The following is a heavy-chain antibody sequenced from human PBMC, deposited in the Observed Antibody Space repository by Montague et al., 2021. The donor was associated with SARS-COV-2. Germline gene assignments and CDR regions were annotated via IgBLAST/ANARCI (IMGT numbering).Heavy chain of an antibody. CDR2: VNQSGTT. Sequence: SETLSLTCAISGGSFSNYYWSWIRQPPGKGLEWIGEVNQSGTTIYNPSVKSGVTISEDTSKNQFYLGLNSVTAADTAVYYCARGRRPVVVPSAGPAGRAFDIWGQGTMVTVSS. CDR3: ARGRRPVVVPSAGPAGRAFDI. J-gene: IGHJ3*02. D-gene: IGHD2-2*01. V-gene: IGHV4-34*01. CDR1: GGSFSNYY.